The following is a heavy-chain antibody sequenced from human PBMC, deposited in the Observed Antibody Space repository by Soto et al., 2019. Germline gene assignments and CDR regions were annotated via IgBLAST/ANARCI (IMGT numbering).Heavy chain of an antibody. J-gene: IGHJ6*03. Sequence: QVQLVQSGAEVKKPGASVKVSCKASGYTFTSYAMHWVRQAPGQRLEWMGWINAGNGNTKYSQKFQGRVTITRDTTASTAYMELSSLRSEDTAVYYCAREHIAVERYPSNYYYHYYMDVWGKGTTVTVSS. V-gene: IGHV1-3*01. D-gene: IGHD6-19*01. CDR1: GYTFTSYA. CDR2: INAGNGNT. CDR3: AREHIAVERYPSNYYYHYYMDV.